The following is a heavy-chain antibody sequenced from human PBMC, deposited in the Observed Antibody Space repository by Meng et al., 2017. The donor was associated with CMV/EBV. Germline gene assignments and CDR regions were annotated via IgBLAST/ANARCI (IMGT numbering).Heavy chain of an antibody. CDR3: AKDRGVFWSGYFDS. CDR2: IHWSSSSM. J-gene: IGHJ4*02. V-gene: IGHV3-9*03. Sequence: SLMISCSASGFTFDNYAMHWVRQVPGKGLEWVAGIHWSSSSMGYADSVSGRFTISRDNAKKSLYLQMNSLRVEDMAVYFCAKDRGVFWSGYFDSWGQGTLVTVSS. CDR1: GFTFDNYA. D-gene: IGHD3-3*01.